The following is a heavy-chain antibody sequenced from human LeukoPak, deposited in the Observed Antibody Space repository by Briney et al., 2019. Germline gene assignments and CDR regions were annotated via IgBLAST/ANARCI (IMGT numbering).Heavy chain of an antibody. J-gene: IGHJ5*02. Sequence: ASVKVSCKASGGTFSSYAISWVRQATGQGLEWMGWMNPNSGNTGYAQKFQGRVTMTRNTSISTAYMELSSLRSEDTAVYYCAREMVISSRGLDWFDPWGQGTLVTVSS. CDR2: MNPNSGNT. D-gene: IGHD3-22*01. CDR3: AREMVISSRGLDWFDP. V-gene: IGHV1-8*02. CDR1: GGTFSSYA.